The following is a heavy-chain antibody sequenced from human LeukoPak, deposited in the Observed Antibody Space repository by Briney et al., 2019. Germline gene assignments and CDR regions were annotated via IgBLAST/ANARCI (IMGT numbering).Heavy chain of an antibody. Sequence: PGGSLRLSCAASGFTFSSYAMSWVRQAPGKGLEWVSAISSSSSYIYYADSVKGRFTISRDNAKNSLYLQMNSLRAEDTAVYYCARDRDTAVTVDYWGQGTLVTVSS. CDR3: ARDRDTAVTVDY. CDR2: ISSSSSYI. J-gene: IGHJ4*02. D-gene: IGHD5-18*01. CDR1: GFTFSSYA. V-gene: IGHV3-21*01.